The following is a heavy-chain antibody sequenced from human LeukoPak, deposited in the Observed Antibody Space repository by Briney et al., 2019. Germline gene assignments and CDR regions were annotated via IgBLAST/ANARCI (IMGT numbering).Heavy chain of an antibody. D-gene: IGHD4-17*01. CDR1: GYTFTSYD. J-gene: IGHJ6*03. V-gene: IGHV1-8*01. CDR2: MNPNSGNT. CDR3: ARGVRGGRSGDYSYYYYMDV. Sequence: ASVKVSCKASGYTFTSYDINWVRQATGQGLEWTGWMNPNSGNTGYAQKFQGRVTMTRNTSISTAYMELSSLRSEDTAVYYCARGVRGGRSGDYSYYYYMDVWGKGTTVTVSS.